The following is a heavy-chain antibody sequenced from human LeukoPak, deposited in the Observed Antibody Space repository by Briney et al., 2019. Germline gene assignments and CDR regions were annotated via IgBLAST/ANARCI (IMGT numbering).Heavy chain of an antibody. V-gene: IGHV1-8*01. J-gene: IGHJ6*03. D-gene: IGHD2-2*01. CDR1: GYTFTSYD. Sequence: ASVKVSCKASGYTFTSYDINWVRQATGQGLEWMGWMNPNSGNTGYAQKFQGRVTITRNTSISTAYMELSSLSSEDTAVYYCARGLRSRYCSSTSCRYYYYYYYMDVWGKGTTVTVSS. CDR2: MNPNSGNT. CDR3: ARGLRSRYCSSTSCRYYYYYYYMDV.